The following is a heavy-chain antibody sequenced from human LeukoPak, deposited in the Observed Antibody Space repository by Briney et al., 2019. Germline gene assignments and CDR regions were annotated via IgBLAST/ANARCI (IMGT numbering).Heavy chain of an antibody. Sequence: PGESLRLSCAASGFTFSDYYMSWIRQAPGKGLEWVSSISTTSSYTNYADSVKGRFTISRDNAKDSLYLQLTSLRADDTAVYCCSLAAAANDAFYIWGQGTMVTVSS. V-gene: IGHV3-11*06. J-gene: IGHJ3*02. D-gene: IGHD6-13*01. CDR1: GFTFSDYY. CDR2: ISTTSSYT. CDR3: SLAAAANDAFYI.